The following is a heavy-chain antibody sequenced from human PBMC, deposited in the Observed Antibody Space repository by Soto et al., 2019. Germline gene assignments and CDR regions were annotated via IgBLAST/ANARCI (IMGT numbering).Heavy chain of an antibody. Sequence: GTPSETLSLTCTVSGGSISSSSYYWGWIRQPPGKGLEWIGSIYYSGSTYYNPSLKSRVTISVDTSKTQSSRKLSSVPAADTAVYYCARHKTPWTGTASGNWFDPWGQGTLVTVSS. J-gene: IGHJ5*02. CDR3: ARHKTPWTGTASGNWFDP. D-gene: IGHD1-7*01. CDR1: GGSISSSSYY. V-gene: IGHV4-39*01. CDR2: IYYSGST.